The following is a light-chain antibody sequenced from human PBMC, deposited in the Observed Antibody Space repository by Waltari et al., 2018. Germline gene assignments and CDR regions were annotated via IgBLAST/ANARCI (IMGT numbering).Light chain of an antibody. CDR2: RNY. CDR1: SSNIGRNS. J-gene: IGLJ2*01. CDR3: AAWDDSLSGVV. Sequence: QSVLTQPPSASATPGPTVTISFSGTSSNIGRNSVYWYQQLPGTAPKLLIYRNYQRPSGVPDRFSGSKSGTSASLAISGLRSEDEADYYCAAWDDSLSGVVFGGGTKLTVL. V-gene: IGLV1-47*01.